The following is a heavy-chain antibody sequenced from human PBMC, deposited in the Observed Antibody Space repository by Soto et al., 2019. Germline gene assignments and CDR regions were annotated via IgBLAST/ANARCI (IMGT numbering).Heavy chain of an antibody. V-gene: IGHV1-69*13. CDR2: IIPIFGTA. Sequence: SVKVSCKASGGTFSSYAISWVRQAPGQGLEWMGGIIPIFGTANYAQKFQGRVTITADVSTSTAYMELSSLRSEDTAVYYCASLTRGYSYGPPGDYYYGMDVWG. CDR1: GGTFSSYA. J-gene: IGHJ6*02. D-gene: IGHD5-18*01. CDR3: ASLTRGYSYGPPGDYYYGMDV.